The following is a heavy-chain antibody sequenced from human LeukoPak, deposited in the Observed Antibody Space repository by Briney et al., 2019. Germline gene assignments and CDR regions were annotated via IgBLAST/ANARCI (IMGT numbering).Heavy chain of an antibody. J-gene: IGHJ4*02. CDR1: GFTFSSYA. V-gene: IGHV3-23*01. D-gene: IGHD5-18*01. CDR3: AKGRGYSYGYKYYFDY. CDR2: INGSGGST. Sequence: PGGSLRLSCAASGFTFSSYAMSWVRQAPGKGLEWVSAINGSGGSTYYADSVKGRFTISRDNSKNTLYLQMNSLRAEDTAVYYCAKGRGYSYGYKYYFDYWGQGTLVTVSS.